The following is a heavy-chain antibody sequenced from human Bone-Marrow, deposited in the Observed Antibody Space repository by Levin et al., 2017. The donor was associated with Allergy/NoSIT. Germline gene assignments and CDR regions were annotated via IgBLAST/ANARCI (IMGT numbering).Heavy chain of an antibody. CDR3: ARGSPQWGFDS. CDR2: IISQSSSI. Sequence: PGGSLRLSCAASGFTFRTYSMNWVRQAPGRGLEWVSSIISQSSSIFYADSVRGRFTISRDNAENSLSLLMDRLTAEDTAIYYCARGSPQWGFDSWGQGALVTVSS. V-gene: IGHV3-21*06. D-gene: IGHD1-26*01. J-gene: IGHJ4*02. CDR1: GFTFRTYS.